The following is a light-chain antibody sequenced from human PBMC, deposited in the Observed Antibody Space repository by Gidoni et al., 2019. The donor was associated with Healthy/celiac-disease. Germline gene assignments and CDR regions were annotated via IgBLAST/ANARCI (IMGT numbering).Light chain of an antibody. Sequence: VIWMTQSPSFRSASTGDRVTSICRMSQGISSYVAWYQQKPVKAPELLIYAASTLQSGVPSRFSGSGSGTDFTLTISCLQSEDFATYYCQQYYSFPRTFXXXTKVEIK. CDR2: AAS. CDR1: QGISSY. J-gene: IGKJ1*01. V-gene: IGKV1D-8*01. CDR3: QQYYSFPRT.